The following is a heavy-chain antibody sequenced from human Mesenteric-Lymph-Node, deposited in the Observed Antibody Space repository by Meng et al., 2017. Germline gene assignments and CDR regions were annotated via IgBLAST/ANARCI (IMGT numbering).Heavy chain of an antibody. D-gene: IGHD3-16*02. CDR3: ARHQNGGTYPLDY. J-gene: IGHJ4*02. V-gene: IGHV4-34*01. CDR2: INHSANT. CDR1: GGSFNDYY. Sequence: QGQLKQWGRGLLMPSKTLTLPVAFYGGSFNDYYWTWIRQPPGKGLEWIGEINHSANTNYNPSLKSRATISVDESKNQFSLRLSSVTAADTAVYYCARHQNGGTYPLDYWGQGTLVTVSS.